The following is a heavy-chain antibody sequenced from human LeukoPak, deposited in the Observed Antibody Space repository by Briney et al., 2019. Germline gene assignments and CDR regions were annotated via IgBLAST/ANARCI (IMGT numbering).Heavy chain of an antibody. V-gene: IGHV1-2*02. CDR3: ATEWADAFDV. CDR2: INTNSGGT. J-gene: IGHJ3*01. CDR1: GYNFNGYT. Sequence: GASVKVSCRTSGYNFNGYTLHWVRQAPVQGLEWMGWINTNSGGTMYAQKFQGRVTMTRDTSISTAYMELSRLISDDTAMYYCATEWADAFDVWGQGTMVTVSS. D-gene: IGHD1-26*01.